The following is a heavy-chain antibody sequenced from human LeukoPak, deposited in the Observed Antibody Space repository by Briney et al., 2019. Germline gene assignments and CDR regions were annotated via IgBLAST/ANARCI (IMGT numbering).Heavy chain of an antibody. CDR3: AREFTANYYDSSGYYRRLDY. CDR1: GYTFTSYG. J-gene: IGHJ4*02. Sequence: AASVKVSCKASGYTFTSYGISWVRQAPGQGLEWMGWISAYNGNTNYAQKLQGRVTMTTDTSTSTAYMELRSLRSDDTAVYYCAREFTANYYDSSGYYRRLDYWGQGTLVTVSS. D-gene: IGHD3-22*01. V-gene: IGHV1-18*01. CDR2: ISAYNGNT.